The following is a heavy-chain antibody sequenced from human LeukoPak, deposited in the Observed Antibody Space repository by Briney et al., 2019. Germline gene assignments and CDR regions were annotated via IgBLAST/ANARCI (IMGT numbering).Heavy chain of an antibody. V-gene: IGHV3-23*01. CDR1: GFTFSSYG. CDR2: ISGSGGST. J-gene: IGHJ5*02. CDR3: ARDRPDDSSGP. D-gene: IGHD3-22*01. Sequence: GRSLRLSCAASGFTFSSYGMHWARQAPGKGLEWVSAISGSGGSTYYADSVKGRFTISRDNSKNTLYLQMNSLRAEDTAVYYCARDRPDDSSGPWGQGTLVTVSS.